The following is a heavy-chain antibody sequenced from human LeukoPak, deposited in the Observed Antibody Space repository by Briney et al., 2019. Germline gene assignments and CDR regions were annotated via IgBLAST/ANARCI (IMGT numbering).Heavy chain of an antibody. CDR3: ARDRFDYGDFDFDY. CDR1: GYTFTSYD. D-gene: IGHD4-17*01. Sequence: ASVKVSCKASGYTFTSYDINWVRQATGQGLEWMGWMNPNSGNTGYAQKFQGRVTMTRDTSTSTVYMELSSLRSEDTAVYYCARDRFDYGDFDFDYWGQGTLVTVSS. J-gene: IGHJ4*02. CDR2: MNPNSGNT. V-gene: IGHV1-8*01.